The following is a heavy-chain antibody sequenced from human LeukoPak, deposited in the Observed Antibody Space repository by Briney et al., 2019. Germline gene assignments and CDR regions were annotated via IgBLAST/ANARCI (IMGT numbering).Heavy chain of an antibody. CDR1: GFNVSSNY. CDR3: AKTHLGYCGGGSCQVDY. J-gene: IGHJ4*02. Sequence: GGSLRLSCAASGFNVSSNYMSWVRQAPGKGLEWVSVIYSGGSTYYADSVKGRSTISRDHSKDTLYLQMNGLRAEDTAVYYCAKTHLGYCGGGSCQVDYWGQGTLVTVSS. D-gene: IGHD2-15*01. V-gene: IGHV3-53*01. CDR2: IYSGGST.